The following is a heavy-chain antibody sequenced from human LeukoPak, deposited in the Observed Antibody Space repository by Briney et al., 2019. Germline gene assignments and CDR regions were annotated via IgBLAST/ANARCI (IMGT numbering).Heavy chain of an antibody. CDR2: IKSKTDGGTT. J-gene: IGHJ4*02. CDR1: GVTFSNAW. CDR3: TTQGSGSYQDFDY. Sequence: AGSLRLSCAASGVTFSNAWMSWVRQAPGKGLEWVGRIKSKTDGGTTDYAAPVKGRFTISRDDSKNTLYLQMNSLKTEDTAVYYCTTQGSGSYQDFDYWGQGTLVTVSS. V-gene: IGHV3-15*01. D-gene: IGHD3-10*01.